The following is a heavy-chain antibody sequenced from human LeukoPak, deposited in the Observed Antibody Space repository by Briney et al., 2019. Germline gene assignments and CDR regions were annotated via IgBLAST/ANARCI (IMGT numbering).Heavy chain of an antibody. V-gene: IGHV1-8*03. J-gene: IGHJ1*01. CDR3: ARGPPTAQYFQH. D-gene: IGHD1-1*01. CDR1: GYTFTTYD. Sequence: RASVKVSCKASGYTFTTYDINWVRQATGQGLQWMGWINPNSGNTGYAQKFQGRITITRNTSIGTVYMELSSLRSEDTAVYYCARGPPTAQYFQHWGQGTLVTVSS. CDR2: INPNSGNT.